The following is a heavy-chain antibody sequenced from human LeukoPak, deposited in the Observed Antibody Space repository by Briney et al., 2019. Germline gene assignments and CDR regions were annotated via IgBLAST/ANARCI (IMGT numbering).Heavy chain of an antibody. V-gene: IGHV3-23*01. CDR2: ISGSGGST. J-gene: IGHJ6*02. Sequence: GGSLRLSCAASGFTFSNYAMSWVRQAPGKGLEWVSTISGSGGSTYYADSVKGRFTISRDNSKNTLYPQLNSLRAEDTAVYYCAKSTSPLYYYYGMDVWGQGTTVTVSS. CDR3: AKSTSPLYYYYGMDV. CDR1: GFTFSNYA. D-gene: IGHD2-2*01.